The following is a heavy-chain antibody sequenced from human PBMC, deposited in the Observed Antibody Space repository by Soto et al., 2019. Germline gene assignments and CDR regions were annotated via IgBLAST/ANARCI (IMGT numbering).Heavy chain of an antibody. CDR2: ISYDGSNK. CDR3: AKAHPGDQLLWFGELSLSTFDI. CDR1: WFTFHSYC. J-gene: IGHJ3*02. Sequence: GGSPRLSRATPWFTFHSYCLHWVPPAPGQGLGGGGVISYDGSNKYYADSVKGRFTISRDNSKNTLYLQMNSLRAEDTAVYYCAKAHPGDQLLWFGELSLSTFDIWGQGTMVTVSS. V-gene: IGHV3-30*18. D-gene: IGHD3-10*01.